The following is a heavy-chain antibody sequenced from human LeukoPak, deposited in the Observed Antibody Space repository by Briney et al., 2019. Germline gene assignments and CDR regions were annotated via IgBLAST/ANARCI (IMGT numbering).Heavy chain of an antibody. J-gene: IGHJ3*02. D-gene: IGHD3-16*01. V-gene: IGHV4-59*01. CDR2: IYYSGST. CDR1: GGSIRSYY. Sequence: SETLSLTCTVSGGSIRSYYWSWIRQPPGKGLEWIGYIYYSGSTNYNPSLKSRVTISVDTSKNQFSLKLSSVTAADTAVYYCASTRLGGAFDIWGQGTMVTVSS. CDR3: ASTRLGGAFDI.